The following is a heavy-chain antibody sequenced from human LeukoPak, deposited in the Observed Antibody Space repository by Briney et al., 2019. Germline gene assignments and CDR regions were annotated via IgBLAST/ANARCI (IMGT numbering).Heavy chain of an antibody. Sequence: GGSLRLSCAASGFTFSSYDMHWVRQATGKGLEWVSAIGTAGDTYYPGSVKGRFTISRENAKNSLYLQMNRLRAGDTAVYYCARAAAAAYQIGAFDIWGQGTMVTVSS. J-gene: IGHJ3*02. V-gene: IGHV3-13*01. CDR1: GFTFSSYD. CDR2: IGTAGDT. CDR3: ARAAAAAYQIGAFDI. D-gene: IGHD2-2*01.